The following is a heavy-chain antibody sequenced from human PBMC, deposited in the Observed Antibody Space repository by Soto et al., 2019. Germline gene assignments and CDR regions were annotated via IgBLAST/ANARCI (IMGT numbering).Heavy chain of an antibody. J-gene: IGHJ4*02. CDR2: MNPNSGNT. CDR1: GYTFTSYD. Sequence: QVQLVQSGAEVKKPGASVKVSCKASGYTFTSYDINWVRQATGQGLEWMGWMNPNSGNTGYAQKFQGRVTMTRNTSTSKAYMELSSLRYEDKDVYYCARQEGRRIDYWGQGTLVNVPA. V-gene: IGHV1-8*01. CDR3: ARQEGRRIDY.